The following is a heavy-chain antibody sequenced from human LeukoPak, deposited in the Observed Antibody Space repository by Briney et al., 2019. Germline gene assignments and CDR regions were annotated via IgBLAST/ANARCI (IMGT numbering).Heavy chain of an antibody. CDR3: ASTMVTSMDV. CDR1: GFTFSSYS. J-gene: IGHJ6*02. V-gene: IGHV3-74*01. Sequence: GGSLRLSCAASGFTFSSYSMNWVRQAPGKGLVWVSRIKHDGSSTSYADSVKGRFTISRDNAKSALYLQMNSLRVEDTAVYYCASTMVTSMDVWGQGTTVTVSS. D-gene: IGHD4-17*01. CDR2: IKHDGSST.